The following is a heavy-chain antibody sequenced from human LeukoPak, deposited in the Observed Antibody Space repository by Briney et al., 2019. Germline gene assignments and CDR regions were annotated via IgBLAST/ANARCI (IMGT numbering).Heavy chain of an antibody. J-gene: IGHJ4*02. CDR3: ATFFGVVPFYYFDY. D-gene: IGHD3-3*01. CDR1: DYTVTELL. V-gene: IGHV1-24*01. CDR2: FDPEDGET. Sequence: ASVKVSCKASDYTVTELLMHWVRQAPGKGLEWMGGFDPEDGETIYAQKFQGRVTMTEDTSTDTAYMELSSLRSEDTAVYYCATFFGVVPFYYFDYWGQGTLVTVSS.